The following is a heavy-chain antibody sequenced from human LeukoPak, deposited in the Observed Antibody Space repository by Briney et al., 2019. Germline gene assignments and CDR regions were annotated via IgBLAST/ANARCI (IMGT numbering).Heavy chain of an antibody. V-gene: IGHV3-21*01. CDR2: ISSSSSYI. Sequence: GGSLRLSCAASGFTFSSYSMNWVRQAPGKGLEWVSSISSSSSYIYYADSVKGRFTISRDNARNSLFLQMNSLRAEDTAVYYCAREWAERRRKGLRMVVTPAGFDPWGQGTLVTVSS. CDR1: GFTFSSYS. J-gene: IGHJ5*02. D-gene: IGHD4-23*01. CDR3: AREWAERRRKGLRMVVTPAGFDP.